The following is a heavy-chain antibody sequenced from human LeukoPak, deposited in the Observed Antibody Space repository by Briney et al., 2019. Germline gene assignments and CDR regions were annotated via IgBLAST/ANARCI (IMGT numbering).Heavy chain of an antibody. CDR3: ATRSDCGGGCYSNWFDP. CDR2: INHSGST. V-gene: IGHV4-34*01. J-gene: IGHJ5*02. Sequence: PSETLSLTCAVYGGSISGYYWSWIRQPPGKGLEWIGEINHSGSTNYNPSLKSRVTISVDTSKNQFSLKLSSVTAADTAVYYCATRSDCGGGCYSNWFDPWGQGTLVTVSS. CDR1: GGSISGYY. D-gene: IGHD2-21*02.